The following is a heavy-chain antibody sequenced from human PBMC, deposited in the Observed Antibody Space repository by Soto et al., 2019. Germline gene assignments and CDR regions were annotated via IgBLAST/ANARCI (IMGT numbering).Heavy chain of an antibody. CDR3: SRDLAAAGDYYYYGMDV. Sequence: ASVKVSCKESGYTFTSYYMHWVRQAPGQGLEWMGIINPSGGSTSYAQKFQGRVTMTRDTSTSTVYMELSSLRSEDTAVYYCSRDLAAAGDYYYYGMDVWGQGTTVTVSS. D-gene: IGHD6-13*01. V-gene: IGHV1-46*01. CDR1: GYTFTSYY. J-gene: IGHJ6*02. CDR2: INPSGGST.